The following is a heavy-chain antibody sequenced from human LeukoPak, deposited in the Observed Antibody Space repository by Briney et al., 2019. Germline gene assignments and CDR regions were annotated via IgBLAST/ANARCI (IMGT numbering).Heavy chain of an antibody. CDR3: ARAGRYCSSTSCYKVNYYYYYYMDV. V-gene: IGHV1-18*01. J-gene: IGHJ6*03. D-gene: IGHD2-2*02. CDR2: ISAYNGNT. Sequence: GASVKVSCKASGYTFTSYGISWVRQAPGQGLEWMGWISAYNGNTNYAQKLQGRVTMTTDTSTSTAYMELRSLRSDDTAVYYCARAGRYCSSTSCYKVNYYYYYYMDVWGKGTTVTVSS. CDR1: GYTFTSYG.